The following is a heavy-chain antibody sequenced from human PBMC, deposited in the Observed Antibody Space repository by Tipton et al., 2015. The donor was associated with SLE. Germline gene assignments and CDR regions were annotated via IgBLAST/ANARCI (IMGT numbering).Heavy chain of an antibody. CDR3: ARTLGYKYFFDH. CDR1: GGSISRHF. J-gene: IGHJ4*02. CDR2: FYYTGST. D-gene: IGHD5-18*01. Sequence: TLSLTCTVSGGSISRHFWSWIRQTPGKGLEWIGHFYYTGSTNYNPSLKGRVTISLGTSKNQFSLKLTSVTAADTAVFYCARTLGYKYFFDHWGQGTLVPVSS. V-gene: IGHV4-59*11.